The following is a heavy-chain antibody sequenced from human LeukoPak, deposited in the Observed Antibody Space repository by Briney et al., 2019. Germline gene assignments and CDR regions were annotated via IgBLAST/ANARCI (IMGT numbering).Heavy chain of an antibody. J-gene: IGHJ3*01. Sequence: PGGSLRLSCVASGFTFSENWMHWVRQAPGKGLAWVSHINRAGGLTNYADSVKGRFTISRDNARNTVYLQMSSLRVEDTAIYFCAREEHRLAEAGTSAFDLGGQGTLVTVSP. CDR1: GFTFSENW. D-gene: IGHD6-13*01. CDR2: INRAGGLT. CDR3: AREEHRLAEAGTSAFDL. V-gene: IGHV3-74*01.